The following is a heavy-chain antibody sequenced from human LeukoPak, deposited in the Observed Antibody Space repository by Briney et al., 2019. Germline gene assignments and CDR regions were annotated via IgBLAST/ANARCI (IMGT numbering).Heavy chain of an antibody. Sequence: SETLSLTCTVSGGSISSSSYYWGWIRQPPGKGLEWTGSIYYSGSTYYNPSLKSRVTISVDTSKNQFSLKLSSVTAADTAVYYCARDVYGGNSGGQYYFDYWGQGTLVTVSS. CDR3: ARDVYGGNSGGQYYFDY. CDR1: GGSISSSSYY. J-gene: IGHJ4*02. V-gene: IGHV4-39*07. CDR2: IYYSGST. D-gene: IGHD4-23*01.